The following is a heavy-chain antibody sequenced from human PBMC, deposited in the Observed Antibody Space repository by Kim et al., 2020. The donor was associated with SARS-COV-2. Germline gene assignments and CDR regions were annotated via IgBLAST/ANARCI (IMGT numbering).Heavy chain of an antibody. V-gene: IGHV2-70*11. CDR1: GFSLSTSGMC. CDR2: IDWDDDE. J-gene: IGHJ4*02. CDR3: ARAPAYLTSFDY. D-gene: IGHD2-2*01. Sequence: SGPTLVNPTQTLTLTCTFSGFSLSTSGMCVSWIRQPPGKALEWLARIDWDDDEYYSTSLRTRLTISKDTSKNQVVLTMTNMDPVDTATYYCARAPAYLTSFDYWGQGTLVTVSS.